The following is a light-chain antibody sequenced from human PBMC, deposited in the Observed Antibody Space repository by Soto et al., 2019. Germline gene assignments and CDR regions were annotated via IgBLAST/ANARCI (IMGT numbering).Light chain of an antibody. Sequence: EIVLTQSPGTLSLSPGERGTLSCRASQSVSSSYLAWYQQKPGQAPRLLIYGASSRATGIPDRFSGSGSGTDFTLTIRRLEPEDSAAYYCKQYGRSPQGKFGKGTKVDIX. V-gene: IGKV3-20*01. J-gene: IGKJ1*01. CDR1: QSVSSSY. CDR3: KQYGRSPQGK. CDR2: GAS.